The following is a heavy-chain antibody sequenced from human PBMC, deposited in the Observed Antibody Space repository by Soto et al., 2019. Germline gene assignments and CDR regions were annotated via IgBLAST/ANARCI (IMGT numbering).Heavy chain of an antibody. J-gene: IGHJ5*02. D-gene: IGHD6-19*01. V-gene: IGHV1-18*04. CDR3: AREISSGCPNWLDP. CDR1: GYTFHSYG. Sequence: GASVKVACKASGYTFHSYGISWVRQAPGQGPEWMGTISGYNGNTNYAQKLQGRVTMTTDTSTSTAYMELRSLRSDDTALYYCAREISSGCPNWLDPSGQGTFVTVYS. CDR2: ISGYNGNT.